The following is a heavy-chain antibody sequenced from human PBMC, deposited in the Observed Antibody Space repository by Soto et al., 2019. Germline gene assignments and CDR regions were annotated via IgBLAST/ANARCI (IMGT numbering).Heavy chain of an antibody. CDR1: GFSLTTSGVG. V-gene: IGHV2-5*01. J-gene: IGHJ6*02. CDR2: IYWNDDK. CDR3: AHRCNYHGLDV. Sequence: QITLKESGPTLVKPTQTLTLTCTFSGFSLTTSGVGVDWIRQSPGKALEWLALIYWNDDKRYSPSLKSRLTITKDTSKNQVVLTMTNMDPVDTATYYCAHRCNYHGLDVWGQGTTVTVSS.